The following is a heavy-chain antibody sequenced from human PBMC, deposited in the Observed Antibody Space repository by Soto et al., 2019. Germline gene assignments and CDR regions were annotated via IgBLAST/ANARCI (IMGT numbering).Heavy chain of an antibody. J-gene: IGHJ3*02. Sequence: EVQLVESGGGLVQPGGSLRLSCAASGFTFSDYWMTWVRQAPGRGLEWVANIKQDGSEKYYVDSVKGRFTISRDNAKKTLYLQMNSLRAEDTAVYYCARDGQRWLELGVFDIWGQGTMATVSS. V-gene: IGHV3-7*05. D-gene: IGHD5-12*01. CDR3: ARDGQRWLELGVFDI. CDR2: IKQDGSEK. CDR1: GFTFSDYW.